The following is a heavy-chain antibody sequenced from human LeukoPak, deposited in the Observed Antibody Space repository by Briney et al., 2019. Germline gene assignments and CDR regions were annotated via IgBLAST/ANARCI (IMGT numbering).Heavy chain of an antibody. D-gene: IGHD6-13*01. Sequence: ASVKVSCKASGYTFTGYYMHWVRQAPGQGLEWMGWINPNSGGTNYAQKFQGGVTMTRDTSISTAYMELSRLRSDDTAVYYCARALYSSSWYSGYWGQGTLVTVSS. J-gene: IGHJ4*02. CDR1: GYTFTGYY. V-gene: IGHV1-2*02. CDR3: ARALYSSSWYSGY. CDR2: INPNSGGT.